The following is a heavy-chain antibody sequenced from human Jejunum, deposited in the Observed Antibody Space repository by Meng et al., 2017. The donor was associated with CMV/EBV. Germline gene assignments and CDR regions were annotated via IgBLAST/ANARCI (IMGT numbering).Heavy chain of an antibody. CDR3: AGGDRAGYYYNY. J-gene: IGHJ4*02. D-gene: IGHD3-9*01. Sequence: ASGGTFINYSFTWVRHAPGQGPEWVGRVIPILGIANFAQKFQGRITITADKSSSTVYMEMNSLKSQDTAIYYCAGGDRAGYYYNYWGQGTLVTVSS. V-gene: IGHV1-69*02. CDR1: GGTFINYS. CDR2: VIPILGIA.